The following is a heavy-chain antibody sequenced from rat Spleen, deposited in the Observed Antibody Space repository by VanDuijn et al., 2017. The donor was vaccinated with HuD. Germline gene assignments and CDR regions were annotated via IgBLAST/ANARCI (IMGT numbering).Heavy chain of an antibody. CDR3: ARRRTGFDY. J-gene: IGHJ2*01. Sequence: EVQLVESGGGLVQPGRSLTLSCAASGFTFSDYDMAWVRQAPTKGLEWVASISPSGGTTYYRDSVKGRFTVSRDDAKSTLYLQMDSLGSEDTATYYCARRRTGFDYWGQGVMVTVSS. CDR2: ISPSGGTT. V-gene: IGHV5-25*01. CDR1: GFTFSDYD.